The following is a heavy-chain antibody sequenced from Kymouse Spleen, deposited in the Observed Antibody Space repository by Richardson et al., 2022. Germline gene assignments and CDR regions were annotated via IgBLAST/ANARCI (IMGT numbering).Heavy chain of an antibody. J-gene: IGHJ6*02. Sequence: QVQLVQSGAEVKKPGASVKVSCKASGYTFTSYDINWVRQATGQGLEWMGWMNPNSGNTGYAQKFQGRVTMTRNTSISTAYMELSSLRSEDTAVYYCAREYMSSGWYYYYYGMDVWGQGTTVTVSS. V-gene: IGHV1-8*01. D-gene: IGHD6-19*01. CDR1: GYTFTSYD. CDR3: AREYMSSGWYYYYYGMDV. CDR2: MNPNSGNT.